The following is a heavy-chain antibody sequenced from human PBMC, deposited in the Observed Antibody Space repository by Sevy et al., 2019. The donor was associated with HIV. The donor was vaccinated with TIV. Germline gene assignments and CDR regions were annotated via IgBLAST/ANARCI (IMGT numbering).Heavy chain of an antibody. Sequence: GESLKISCAASGLTFSTYGMHWVRQAPGKGLEWVAVISYDGNIQYYADSVKGRFTVSRDNSKNTLYLQMNSLRAEDSAVYYCAKDQGGYNYAPGYWGQRTLVTVSS. CDR3: AKDQGGYNYAPGY. CDR1: GLTFSTYG. CDR2: ISYDGNIQ. J-gene: IGHJ4*02. V-gene: IGHV3-30*18. D-gene: IGHD5-18*01.